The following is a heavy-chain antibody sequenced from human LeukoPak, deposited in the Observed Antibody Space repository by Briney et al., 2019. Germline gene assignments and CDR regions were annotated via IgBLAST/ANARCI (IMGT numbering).Heavy chain of an antibody. J-gene: IGHJ4*02. CDR3: ARLSFRGFADILTGYSYFDY. D-gene: IGHD3-9*01. Sequence: GESLKISCKGSGYSFTSYWIGWVRQMPGKGLEWMGIIYPGDSDTRYSPSFQGQVTISADKSISTAYLQWSSLKASDTAMYYCARLSFRGFADILTGYSYFDYWGQGTLVTVSS. V-gene: IGHV5-51*01. CDR1: GYSFTSYW. CDR2: IYPGDSDT.